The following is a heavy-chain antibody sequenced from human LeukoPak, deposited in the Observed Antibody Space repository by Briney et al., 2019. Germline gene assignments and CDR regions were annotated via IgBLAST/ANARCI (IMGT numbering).Heavy chain of an antibody. J-gene: IGHJ4*02. Sequence: GASVKVSCKASGYTFTSYYMHWVRQAPGQGLEWMGIINPSGGSTSYAQKLQGRVTMTTDTSTSTAYMELRSLRSDDTAVYYCARSWRGYAIGDYWGQGTLVTVSS. CDR2: INPSGGST. D-gene: IGHD2-8*01. CDR3: ARSWRGYAIGDY. CDR1: GYTFTSYY. V-gene: IGHV1-46*01.